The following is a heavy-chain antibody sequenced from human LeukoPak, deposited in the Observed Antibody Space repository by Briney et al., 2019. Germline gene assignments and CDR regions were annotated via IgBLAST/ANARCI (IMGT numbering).Heavy chain of an antibody. J-gene: IGHJ3*02. D-gene: IGHD5-24*01. CDR3: ARRLATINAFDI. CDR1: GYTFTSYY. V-gene: IGHV1-46*01. Sequence: ASVKVSCKASGYTFTSYYMHWVRQAPGQGLEWMGIINLSGGSTSYAQKFQGRVTMTRDTSTSTVYMELSSVRSEDTAVYYCARRLATINAFDIWGQGTMVTVSS. CDR2: INLSGGST.